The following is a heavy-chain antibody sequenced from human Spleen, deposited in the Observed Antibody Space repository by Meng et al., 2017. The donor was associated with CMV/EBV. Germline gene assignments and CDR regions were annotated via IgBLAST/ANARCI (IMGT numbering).Heavy chain of an antibody. D-gene: IGHD2-15*01. J-gene: IGHJ5*02. CDR2: IIPILAIT. Sequence: SYAITWVRQAPGQGLEWMGTIIPILAITKYAQKFQGRVTITADKTSSTVYMELSSLRSDDTAVYYCGRYTDIVSVIAATRDYWFDPWGQGTLVTVSS. V-gene: IGHV1-69*04. CDR1: SYA. CDR3: GRYTDIVSVIAATRDYWFDP.